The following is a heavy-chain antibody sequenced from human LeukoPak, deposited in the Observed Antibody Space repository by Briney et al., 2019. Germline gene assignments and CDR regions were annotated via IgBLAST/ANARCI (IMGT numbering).Heavy chain of an antibody. V-gene: IGHV4-30-4*01. Sequence: SSQTLSLTCTVSGGSISTGDYYCSWIRQPPGKGLEWIGYIYYSGSTYYNPSLKSRVTISVDTSKNQFSLKLSSVTAADTAVYYCARSQSSTSESPLGFDPWGQGTLVTVSS. CDR1: GGSISTGDYY. J-gene: IGHJ5*02. D-gene: IGHD2-2*01. CDR3: ARSQSSTSESPLGFDP. CDR2: IYYSGST.